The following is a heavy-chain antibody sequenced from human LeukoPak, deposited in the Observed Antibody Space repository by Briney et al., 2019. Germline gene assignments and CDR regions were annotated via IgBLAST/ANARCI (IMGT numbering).Heavy chain of an antibody. CDR3: ARIDGYNAPLDY. CDR2: INPNSGGT. Sequence: ASVKVSCKASGYTFTGYYMHWLRQAPGQGLEWMGRINPNSGGTNYAQKFQGRVTMTRDTSISTAYMELSRLRSDDTAVYYCARIDGYNAPLDYWGQGTLVTVSS. D-gene: IGHD5-24*01. J-gene: IGHJ4*02. V-gene: IGHV1-2*06. CDR1: GYTFTGYY.